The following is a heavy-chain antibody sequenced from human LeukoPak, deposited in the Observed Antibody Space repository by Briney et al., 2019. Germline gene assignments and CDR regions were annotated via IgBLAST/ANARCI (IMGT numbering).Heavy chain of an antibody. V-gene: IGHV1-8*03. Sequence: GASVKVSCKASGYTLTSYDINWARQATGQGREWMGWMNPNSGNTGYAQKFQGRVTITRNTSISTAYMELSSLRSEDTAVYYCARLELGTVTIDYWGQGTLVTVSS. CDR3: ARLELGTVTIDY. J-gene: IGHJ4*02. CDR1: GYTLTSYD. D-gene: IGHD4-17*01. CDR2: MNPNSGNT.